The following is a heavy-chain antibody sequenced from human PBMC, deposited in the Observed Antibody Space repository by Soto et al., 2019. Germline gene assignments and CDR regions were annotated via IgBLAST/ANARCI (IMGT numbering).Heavy chain of an antibody. V-gene: IGHV4-59*11. CDR2: IYYRGST. Sequence: PSETLSLTCTVSCGSISSHYWSCVRQAPGKGLEWIGHIYYRGSTNYNPSLRSRSTISVDASKSQFSLKLNSVTTADTAVYYCARDGREASGMDVWGQGTKVT. D-gene: IGHD1-26*01. J-gene: IGHJ6*02. CDR3: ARDGREASGMDV. CDR1: CGSISSHY.